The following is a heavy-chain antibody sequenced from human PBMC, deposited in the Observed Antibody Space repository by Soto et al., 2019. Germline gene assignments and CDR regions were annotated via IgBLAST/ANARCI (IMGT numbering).Heavy chain of an antibody. CDR2: IKSKTDGGTT. CDR3: TTDPNSIAARVDY. Sequence: PGGSLRLSCAASGFTFSNAWMSWVRQAPGKGLEWVGRIKSKTDGGTTDYAAPVKGRFTISRDDSKNTLYLQMNSLKTEDTAVYYCTTDPNSIAARVDYWGQGTLVTVSS. D-gene: IGHD6-6*01. V-gene: IGHV3-15*01. CDR1: GFTFSNAW. J-gene: IGHJ4*02.